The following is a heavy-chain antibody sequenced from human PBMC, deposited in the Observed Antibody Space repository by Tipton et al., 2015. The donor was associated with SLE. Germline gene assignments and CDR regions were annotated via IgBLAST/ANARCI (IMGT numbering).Heavy chain of an antibody. J-gene: IGHJ6*02. CDR1: GFTVSSNY. V-gene: IGHV4-34*09. CDR3: ARGMLTWRGAIVGVDV. Sequence: LRLSCAASGFTVSSNYMSWVRQAPGKGLEWFGNIYYTGNTHHNPSLRSRVVLSVDTSKNQYSLRLRSVTAADTAVYYCARGMLTWRGAIVGVDVWGQGTRVNVSS. D-gene: IGHD2-8*01. CDR2: IYYTGNT.